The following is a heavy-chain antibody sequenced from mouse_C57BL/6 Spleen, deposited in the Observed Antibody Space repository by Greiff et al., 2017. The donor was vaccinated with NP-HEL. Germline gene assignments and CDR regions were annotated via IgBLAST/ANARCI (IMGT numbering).Heavy chain of an antibody. Sequence: VQLKESGGGLVKPGGSLKLSCAASGFTFSSYAMSWVRQTPEKRLEWVATISDGGSYTYYPDNVKGRFTISRDNAKNNLYLQMSHLKSEDTAMYYCARDGMDWSWFAYWGQGTLVTVSA. CDR1: GFTFSSYA. V-gene: IGHV5-4*01. D-gene: IGHD2-3*01. CDR3: ARDGMDWSWFAY. CDR2: ISDGGSYT. J-gene: IGHJ3*01.